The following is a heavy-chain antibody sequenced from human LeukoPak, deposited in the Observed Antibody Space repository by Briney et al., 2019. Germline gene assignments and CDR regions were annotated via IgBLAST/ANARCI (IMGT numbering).Heavy chain of an antibody. V-gene: IGHV1-2*02. Sequence: ASVKVSCKASGYTFTGYYMHWVRQAPGQGLEWMGWINPNGGGTNYAQKFQGRVTMNRDTSISTAYMELSRLRPDETAVYYCAREGVGTMIVVAYWGQGTLVTVSS. CDR3: AREGVGTMIVVAY. D-gene: IGHD3-22*01. CDR2: INPNGGGT. J-gene: IGHJ4*02. CDR1: GYTFTGYY.